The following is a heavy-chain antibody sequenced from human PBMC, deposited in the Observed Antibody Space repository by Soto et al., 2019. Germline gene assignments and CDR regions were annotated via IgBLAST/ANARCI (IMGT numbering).Heavy chain of an antibody. CDR1: GFTFSNAW. J-gene: IGHJ4*02. CDR2: IKSKTDGGTT. CDR3: TTGVQLLVPRVDY. D-gene: IGHD5-18*01. V-gene: IGHV3-15*07. Sequence: EVQLVESGGGLVKPGGSLRLSCAASGFTFSNAWMNWVRQAPGKGLEWVGRIKSKTDGGTTDYAAPVKGRFTISRDDSKNTLYLQMNRLKTEDTAVYYCTTGVQLLVPRVDYWGQGTLVTVSS.